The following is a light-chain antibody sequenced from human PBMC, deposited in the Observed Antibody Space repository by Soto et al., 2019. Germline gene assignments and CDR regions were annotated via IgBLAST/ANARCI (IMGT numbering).Light chain of an antibody. V-gene: IGKV1-5*01. J-gene: IGKJ2*02. CDR2: DVS. CDR1: QSISNW. Sequence: DLQMTQSPSTLSASVGDRVTITCRASQSISNWLAWYQQKPGKAPTLLIYDVSRLESGVPSRFSGSGSGTEFTLTINSLQPDDFATYYCQQYDSYCTFGQGTKVAIK. CDR3: QQYDSYCT.